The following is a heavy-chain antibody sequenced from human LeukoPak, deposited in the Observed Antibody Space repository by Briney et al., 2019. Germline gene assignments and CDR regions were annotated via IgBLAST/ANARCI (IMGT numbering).Heavy chain of an antibody. J-gene: IGHJ4*02. CDR1: GGTFSSNA. V-gene: IGHV1-69*01. Sequence: SVKVSCKASGGTFSSNAISWVRQAPGQGLEWMGGIIPIFGTANYAQKFQGRVTITADESTSTAYMELSSLRSEDTAVYYCARVRFGCSSTSCYGDFDYWGQGTLVTVSS. D-gene: IGHD2-2*01. CDR3: ARVRFGCSSTSCYGDFDY. CDR2: IIPIFGTA.